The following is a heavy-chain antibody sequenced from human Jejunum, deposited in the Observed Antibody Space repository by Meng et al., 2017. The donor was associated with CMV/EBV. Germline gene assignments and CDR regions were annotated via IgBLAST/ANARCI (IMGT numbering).Heavy chain of an antibody. CDR3: ARGPSRYSPDYYYGLDV. J-gene: IGHJ6*02. V-gene: IGHV3-30*02. Sequence: IFNGYGVHWVRQAPGKGLEWISYIRFDGSKTYYGESVKGRFTIARDKVKKTIYLYMASLRPDDAAVYYCARGPSRYSPDYYYGLDVWGQGTTVTVSS. CDR1: IFNGYG. D-gene: IGHD3-9*01. CDR2: IRFDGSKT.